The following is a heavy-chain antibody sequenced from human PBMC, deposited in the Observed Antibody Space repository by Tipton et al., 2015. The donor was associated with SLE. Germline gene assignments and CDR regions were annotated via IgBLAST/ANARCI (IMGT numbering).Heavy chain of an antibody. CDR2: MNPNSGHT. CDR1: GGTFSSYD. D-gene: IGHD2/OR15-2a*01. Sequence: QVQLVQSGAEVKKPGSSVKVSCEASGGTFSSYDINWVRQATGQGLEWMGWMNPNSGHTGYAQKFQGRVTITRNTPISTAYMELSSLRSEDTAVYYCARTSGFLWYFDLWGRGTLVTVSS. CDR3: ARTSGFLWYFDL. J-gene: IGHJ2*01. V-gene: IGHV1-8*03.